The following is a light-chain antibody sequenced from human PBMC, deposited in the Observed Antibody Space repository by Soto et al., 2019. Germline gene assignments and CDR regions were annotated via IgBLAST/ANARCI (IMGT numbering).Light chain of an antibody. V-gene: IGKV3-11*01. CDR2: DAS. Sequence: EIVLTQSPATLSLSPGGRATLSCRATQSVSSYLAWYQQEPGQAPRLLIYDASNRATGIPARFSGSGSGTGFSLTIGCLETEDFEVYYCEQRSSWPSFGQGTKLYIK. CDR3: EQRSSWPS. CDR1: QSVSSY. J-gene: IGKJ2*01.